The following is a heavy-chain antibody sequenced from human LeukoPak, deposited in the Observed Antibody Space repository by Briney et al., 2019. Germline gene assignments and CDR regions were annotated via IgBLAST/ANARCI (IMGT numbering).Heavy chain of an antibody. J-gene: IGHJ6*02. Sequence: SVKVSCKASGGTFSSYAISWVRQAPGQGLEWMGGIIPIFGTANYAQTLQGRVTITADESTSTAYMELSSLRSEDTAVYYCARGYSYGYYYYYYGMDVWGQGTTVTVSS. V-gene: IGHV1-69*13. CDR2: IIPIFGTA. CDR3: ARGYSYGYYYYYYGMDV. CDR1: GGTFSSYA. D-gene: IGHD5-18*01.